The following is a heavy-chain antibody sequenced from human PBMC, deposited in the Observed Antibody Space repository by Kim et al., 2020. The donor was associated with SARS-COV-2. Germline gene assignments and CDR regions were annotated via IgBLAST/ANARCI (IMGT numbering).Heavy chain of an antibody. Sequence: GREKHYVAAVQGRFTLSRDNAENSLYLQMNSLSVEDTAVYYCARGLRWTDYWGQGTLVTVSS. CDR2: GREK. V-gene: IGHV3-7*04. CDR3: ARGLRWTDY. J-gene: IGHJ4*02. D-gene: IGHD4-17*01.